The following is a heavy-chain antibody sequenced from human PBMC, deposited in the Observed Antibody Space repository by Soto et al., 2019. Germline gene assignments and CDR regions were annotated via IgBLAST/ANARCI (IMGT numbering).Heavy chain of an antibody. Sequence: EVQLLESGGGLVQPGGSLRLSCAASGFTFSNYAISWVRPAPGKGLEWVSIISGSGGSTYYADSVKGRFIISRDNSKNTLYLQMNSLIAEYTAVYYCASRSSGWYFDYWGQGTLVTVSS. CDR2: ISGSGGST. J-gene: IGHJ4*02. D-gene: IGHD6-19*01. CDR3: ASRSSGWYFDY. CDR1: GFTFSNYA. V-gene: IGHV3-23*01.